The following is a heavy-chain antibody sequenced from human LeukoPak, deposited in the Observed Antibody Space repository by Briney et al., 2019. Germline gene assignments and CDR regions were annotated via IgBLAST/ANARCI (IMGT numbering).Heavy chain of an antibody. Sequence: GGSLRLSCAASGFTFSSYWMHWVRQAPGKGLVWVSRINSDGSSTSYADSVKGRFTISRDNAKNTLYLQMNSLRAEDTAVYYCARSVTYYGMDVWGQGTTVTVSS. J-gene: IGHJ6*02. CDR3: ARSVTYYGMDV. CDR2: INSDGSST. D-gene: IGHD4-17*01. CDR1: GFTFSSYW. V-gene: IGHV3-74*01.